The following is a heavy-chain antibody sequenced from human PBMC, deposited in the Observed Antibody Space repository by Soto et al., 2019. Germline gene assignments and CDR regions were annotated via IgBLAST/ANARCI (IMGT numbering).Heavy chain of an antibody. D-gene: IGHD3-3*02. Sequence: SGPTLLNPTQTLTLTCTVSGFSLSTRGVGVGWIRQPPGKALEWLALIYWDNDKRYSPSLKNRVTISKNTSKNQVVLTMTNMGPVDTATYYFAHRGPGHFLFDLWGQGNLVT. J-gene: IGHJ5*02. V-gene: IGHV2-5*02. CDR2: IYWDNDK. CDR3: AHRGPGHFLFDL. CDR1: GFSLSTRGVG.